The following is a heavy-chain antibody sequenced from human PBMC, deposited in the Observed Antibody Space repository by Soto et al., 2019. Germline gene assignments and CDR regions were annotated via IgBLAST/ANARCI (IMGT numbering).Heavy chain of an antibody. CDR1: TVTINVYG. V-gene: IGHV3-30*03. CDR3: ARDTWSDNYKCFDS. CDR2: ISNDGRVQ. Sequence: PGGSLRLSCTSSTVTINVYGIQWVRQAPGKGLEWVAFISNDGRVQYYADSVKGRFTISRDYSKNTVDLQINSLRSEETAVYYCARDTWSDNYKCFDSWGPGTLVTVSS. J-gene: IGHJ5*01. D-gene: IGHD3-3*01.